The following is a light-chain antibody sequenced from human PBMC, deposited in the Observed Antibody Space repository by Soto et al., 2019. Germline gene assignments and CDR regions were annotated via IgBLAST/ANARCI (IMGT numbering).Light chain of an antibody. CDR3: AAWDAILNGYV. V-gene: IGLV1-44*01. Sequence: QSVLTQPPSASGTPGQRVTISCSGSSSNIESNTVTWYQQLPGTAPKLVIYSNYDRPSGVPDRFSGSTSGTSASLVIRGIQSEDEAQSYCAAWDAILNGYVFGGGTKVTVL. CDR2: SNY. CDR1: SSNIESNT. J-gene: IGLJ1*01.